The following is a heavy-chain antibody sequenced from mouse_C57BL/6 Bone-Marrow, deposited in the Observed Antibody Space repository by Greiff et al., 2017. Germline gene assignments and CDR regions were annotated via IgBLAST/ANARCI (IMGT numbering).Heavy chain of an antibody. J-gene: IGHJ4*01. V-gene: IGHV1-64*01. D-gene: IGHD2-12*01. CDR2: MHPNGGSP. Sequence: QVQLQQPGAELVKPGASVKLSCTASGYTFTNYWMHWVKQRPGQGLEWIGMMHPNGGSPDYNEKFKSEATLSVDKSSRTAYMELSSLTSEDSAVYSCARSYNYDGYTMDYWGQGTSVTVSS. CDR3: ARSYNYDGYTMDY. CDR1: GYTFTNYW.